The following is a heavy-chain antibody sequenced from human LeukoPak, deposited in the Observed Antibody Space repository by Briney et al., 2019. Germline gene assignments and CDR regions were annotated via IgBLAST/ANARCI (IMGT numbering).Heavy chain of an antibody. CDR2: IKQDGSEE. Sequence: PGGSLRLSCAASGFTFSSYSMNWVRQAPGRGLEWVANIKQDGSEEYYVDSVKGRFTISRDNAKNSLYLQMNSLRAEDTAVYYRARDSGDRTVDYWGQGTLVTVSS. CDR3: ARDSGDRTVDY. D-gene: IGHD1-1*01. CDR1: GFTFSSYS. V-gene: IGHV3-7*05. J-gene: IGHJ4*02.